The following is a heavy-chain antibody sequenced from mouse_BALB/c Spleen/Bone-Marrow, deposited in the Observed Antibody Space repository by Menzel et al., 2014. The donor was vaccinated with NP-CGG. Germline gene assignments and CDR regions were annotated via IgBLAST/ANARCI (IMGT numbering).Heavy chain of an antibody. J-gene: IGHJ4*01. D-gene: IGHD2-1*01. CDR3: ARYPRGSTINKYSKDY. CDR1: GFAFSYYD. Sequence: EVKLVESGGGLVKPGGSLKLSCAASGFAFSYYDMSWVRQTPEKRLEWVAYVSSGGHSTYFPDTVKGRFTISRDNAKNTLYLQMSSLKSEDVAMYYCARYPRGSTINKYSKDYWGQVSSVT. CDR2: VSSGGHST. V-gene: IGHV5-12-1*01.